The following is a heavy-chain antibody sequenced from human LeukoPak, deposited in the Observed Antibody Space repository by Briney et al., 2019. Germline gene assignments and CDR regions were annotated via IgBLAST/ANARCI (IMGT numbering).Heavy chain of an antibody. CDR3: ATTSGYDSHFQH. CDR2: TIPIFGTA. CDR1: GGTFSSYA. J-gene: IGHJ1*01. D-gene: IGHD5-12*01. Sequence: ASVKVSCKASGGTFSSYAISWVRQAPGQGLEWMGRTIPIFGTANYAQKFQGRVTITTDESTSTAYMGLSSLRSEDTAVYYCATTSGYDSHFQHWGQGTLVTVSS. V-gene: IGHV1-69*05.